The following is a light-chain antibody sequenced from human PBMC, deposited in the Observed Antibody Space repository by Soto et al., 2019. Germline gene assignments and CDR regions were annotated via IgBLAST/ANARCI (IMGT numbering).Light chain of an antibody. V-gene: IGKV1-39*01. CDR3: QQYYSFPLT. Sequence: DLQMTQSPSSLSASVRDRFTITCRASQSIGSNLNWYQQSPGKAPKLLVFAASSKPRGVPSRFSGSGSGTDFTLTISCLQSEDFATYYCQQYYSFPLTFGGGTKVDIK. J-gene: IGKJ4*01. CDR1: QSIGSN. CDR2: AAS.